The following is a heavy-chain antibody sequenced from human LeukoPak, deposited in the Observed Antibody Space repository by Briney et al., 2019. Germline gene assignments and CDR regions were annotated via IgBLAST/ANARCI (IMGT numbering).Heavy chain of an antibody. CDR3: ARDGSGSDFSLDY. CDR2: IRHDGSDV. D-gene: IGHD3-10*01. CDR1: GFNFGDYY. Sequence: GGSLRLSCVASGFNFGDYYMSWVRQAPGKGLEWVADIRHDGSDVYNVDSVRGRFTISRDNAKNSLFLQMNSLKDEDTAVYYCARDGSGSDFSLDYWGQGTLVTVSS. J-gene: IGHJ4*02. V-gene: IGHV3-7*04.